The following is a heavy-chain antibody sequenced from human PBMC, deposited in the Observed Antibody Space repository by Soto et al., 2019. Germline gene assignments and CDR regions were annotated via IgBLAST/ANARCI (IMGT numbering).Heavy chain of an antibody. D-gene: IGHD3-3*01. Sequence: PSQTLSLTCVISGDSVSSSSAGWNWIRQSPSRGLEWLGRTYYRSKWYNDYAVSVKSRITINPDTSKNQFSLQLNSVTPEDTAVYYCARLEMAKTIGPENAFDIWGQGTMVTVSS. CDR1: GDSVSSSSAG. CDR2: TYYRSKWYN. J-gene: IGHJ3*02. CDR3: ARLEMAKTIGPENAFDI. V-gene: IGHV6-1*01.